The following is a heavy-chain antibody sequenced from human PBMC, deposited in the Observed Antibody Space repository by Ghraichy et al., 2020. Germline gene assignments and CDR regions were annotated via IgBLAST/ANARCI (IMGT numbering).Heavy chain of an antibody. V-gene: IGHV1-69*04. CDR3: ARDRITMVRGATLDY. J-gene: IGHJ4*02. D-gene: IGHD3-10*01. CDR1: GGTFSSYA. Sequence: SVKVSCKASGGTFSSYAISWVRQAPGQGLEWMGRIIPILGIANYAQKFQGRVTITADKSTSTAYMELSSLRSEDTAVYYCARDRITMVRGATLDYWGQETLVTVSS. CDR2: IIPILGIA.